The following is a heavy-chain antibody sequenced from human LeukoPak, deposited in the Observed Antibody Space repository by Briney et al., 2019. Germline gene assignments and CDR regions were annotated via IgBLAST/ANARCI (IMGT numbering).Heavy chain of an antibody. CDR3: ARERTRTSGRFKVGYYYYGMDV. Sequence: GRSLRLSCAASGFTFSSYAMHWVRQAPGKGLEGVAVISYDGSNKYYADSVKGRFTISRDNSKNTLYLQMNSLRAEDTAVYYCARERTRTSGRFKVGYYYYGMDVWGKGTTVTVSS. V-gene: IGHV3-30*04. D-gene: IGHD1-26*01. J-gene: IGHJ6*04. CDR2: ISYDGSNK. CDR1: GFTFSSYA.